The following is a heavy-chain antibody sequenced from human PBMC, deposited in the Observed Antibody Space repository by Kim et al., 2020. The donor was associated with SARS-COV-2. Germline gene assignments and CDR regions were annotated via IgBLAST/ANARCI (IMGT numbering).Heavy chain of an antibody. J-gene: IGHJ4*02. CDR2: IYYSGST. CDR1: DGSISSSRYY. V-gene: IGHV4-39*01. CDR3: ARHHPAETSGSRYYFDY. D-gene: IGHD1-26*01. Sequence: SETLSLTCTVSDGSISSSRYYWGWIRQPPGKGLEWIGSIYYSGSTYYNPSLKSRVTISVDTSKNQFSLKLSSVTAADTAVYYCARHHPAETSGSRYYFDYWGQGTLVTVSS.